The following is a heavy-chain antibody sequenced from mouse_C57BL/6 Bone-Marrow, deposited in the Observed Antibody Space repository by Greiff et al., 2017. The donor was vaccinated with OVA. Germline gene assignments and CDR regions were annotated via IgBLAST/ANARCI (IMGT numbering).Heavy chain of an antibody. CDR3: AIRLRLTYWYFDV. CDR2: IHPSDRDT. D-gene: IGHD2-4*01. Sequence: QVQLQQPGAELVKPGASVKVSCKASGYTFTSYWMHWVKQRPGQGLEWIGRIHPSDRDTNPTQKFKGKATLTVDKSSSTAYMQLSSLTSEDSAVYYGAIRLRLTYWYFDVWGTGTTVTVSS. J-gene: IGHJ1*03. CDR1: GYTFTSYW. V-gene: IGHV1-74*01.